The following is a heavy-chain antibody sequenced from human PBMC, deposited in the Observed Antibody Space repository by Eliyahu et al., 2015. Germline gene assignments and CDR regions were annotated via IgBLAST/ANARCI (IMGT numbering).Heavy chain of an antibody. J-gene: IGHJ3*02. CDR1: GYPFXGYY. Sequence: QVQLVQSGAEVKKPGASVKVSCKASGYPFXGYYMHWVRQAPGQGLEWMGWINPNSGGTNYAQKFQGRVTMTRDTSISTAYMELSRLRSDDTAVYYCASPKGGYSSGSNDAFDIWGQGTMVTVSS. CDR3: ASPKGGYSSGSNDAFDI. D-gene: IGHD6-19*01. V-gene: IGHV1-2*02. CDR2: INPNSGGT.